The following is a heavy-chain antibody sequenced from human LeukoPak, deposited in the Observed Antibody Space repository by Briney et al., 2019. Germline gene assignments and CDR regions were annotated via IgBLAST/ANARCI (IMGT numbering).Heavy chain of an antibody. CDR2: IDQDGSEK. CDR3: GRGAYGSYNWFDP. Sequence: GGSLRLSCAASGFTFSSYWMSWVRQAPGKGLDWVATIDQDGSEKYYADSVKGRFTISRDNSKNTLYLQMNSLRAEDTAVYYCGRGAYGSYNWFDPWGQGTLVTVSS. CDR1: GFTFSSYW. J-gene: IGHJ5*02. D-gene: IGHD3-10*01. V-gene: IGHV3-7*02.